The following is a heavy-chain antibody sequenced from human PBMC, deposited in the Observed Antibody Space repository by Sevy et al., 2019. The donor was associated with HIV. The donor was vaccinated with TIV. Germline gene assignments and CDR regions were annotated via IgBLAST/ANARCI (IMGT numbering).Heavy chain of an antibody. CDR2: INHSGST. CDR1: GGSFSGYY. J-gene: IGHJ4*02. Sequence: LSLTCAVYGGSFSGYYWSWIRQPPGKGLEWIGEINHSGSTNYNPSLKSRVTISVDTSKNQFSLKLSSVTAADTAVYYCARGSKSGELSLHWDYWGQGTLVTVSS. CDR3: ARGSKSGELSLHWDY. V-gene: IGHV4-34*01. D-gene: IGHD3-10*01.